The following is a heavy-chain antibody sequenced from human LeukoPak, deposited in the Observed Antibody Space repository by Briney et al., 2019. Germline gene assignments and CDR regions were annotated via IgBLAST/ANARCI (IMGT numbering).Heavy chain of an antibody. CDR1: GYTFTGYY. V-gene: IGHV1-2*02. D-gene: IGHD2-2*01. CDR3: ARDAPRNKVPAASGV. Sequence: ASVTVSCKASGYTFTGYYLHWLRQAPGQGLEWMGWINPNSGVTNYAETFQGRVTLTTHTSISTAYLELNRLTSDDTAVYYCARDAPRNKVPAASGVWGQGTTVTVSS. J-gene: IGHJ6*02. CDR2: INPNSGVT.